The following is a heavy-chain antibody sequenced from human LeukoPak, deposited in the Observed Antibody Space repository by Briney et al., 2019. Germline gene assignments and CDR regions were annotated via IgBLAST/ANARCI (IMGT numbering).Heavy chain of an antibody. CDR2: IYYSGST. D-gene: IGHD4-17*01. J-gene: IGHJ5*02. CDR1: GGSISSYY. V-gene: IGHV4-59*08. CDR3: ARSHDYGVGYWFDP. Sequence: SETLSLTCTVSGGSISSYYWSWIRQPPGKGLEWIGYIYYSGSTNYNPSLKSRVTISVDTSKNQFSLKLSSVTAADTAVYYCARSHDYGVGYWFDPWGQGTLVTVSS.